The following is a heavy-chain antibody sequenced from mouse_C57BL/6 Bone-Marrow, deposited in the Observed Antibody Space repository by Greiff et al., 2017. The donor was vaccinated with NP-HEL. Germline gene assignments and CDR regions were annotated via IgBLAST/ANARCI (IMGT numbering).Heavy chain of an antibody. CDR2: IYPRSGNT. CDR1: GYTFTSYG. Sequence: VQLQQSGAELARPGASVKLSCKASGYTFTSYGISWVKQRTGQGLEWIGEIYPRSGNTYYNEKFKGKATLTADKSSSTAYMELRILTSEDSAVYFCARMVTTGYYFDYWGQGTTLTVSS. J-gene: IGHJ2*01. V-gene: IGHV1-81*01. D-gene: IGHD2-2*01. CDR3: ARMVTTGYYFDY.